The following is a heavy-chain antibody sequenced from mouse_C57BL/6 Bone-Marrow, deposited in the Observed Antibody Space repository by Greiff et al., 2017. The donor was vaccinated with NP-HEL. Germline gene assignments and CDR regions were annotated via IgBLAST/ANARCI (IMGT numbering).Heavy chain of an antibody. CDR3: ARDARDYGSSYGWYFDV. CDR2: SRNKANDYTT. J-gene: IGHJ1*03. D-gene: IGHD1-1*01. Sequence: EVKVVESGGGLVQSGRSLRLSCATSGFTFSDFYMEWVRQAPGKGLEWIAASRNKANDYTTEYSASVKGRFIVSRDTSQSILYLQMNALRAEDTAIYYCARDARDYGSSYGWYFDVWGTGTTVTVSS. V-gene: IGHV7-1*01. CDR1: GFTFSDFY.